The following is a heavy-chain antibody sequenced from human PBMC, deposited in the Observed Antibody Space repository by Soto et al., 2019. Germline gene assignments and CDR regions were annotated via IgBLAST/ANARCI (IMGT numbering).Heavy chain of an antibody. J-gene: IGHJ4*02. CDR2: TYFRSKWYS. V-gene: IGHV6-1*01. CDR1: GDSVSSTSAA. D-gene: IGHD2-21*01. Sequence: SQTLSLTCAISGDSVSSTSAAWRWIRQSPSRGLEWLGRTYFRSKWYSDYAVSVKRPITINPDTSNNQYSLQLNSVTPEDTAVYYCGRGSYSSVGVWGQGTLVTVSS. CDR3: GRGSYSSVGV.